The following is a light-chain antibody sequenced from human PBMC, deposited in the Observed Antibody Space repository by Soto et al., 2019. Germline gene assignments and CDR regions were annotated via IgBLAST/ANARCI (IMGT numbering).Light chain of an antibody. Sequence: QSALTQPASVSGSPGQSITFSCTGTSSDVGGYNYVSWYQHHPGKAPKLMIYEVSNRPSGVSNRFSGSKSGNTASLTISGLQAEDEADYYCSSYTSSSTRNVVFGGGTKLT. J-gene: IGLJ2*01. V-gene: IGLV2-14*01. CDR3: SSYTSSSTRNVV. CDR1: SSDVGGYNY. CDR2: EVS.